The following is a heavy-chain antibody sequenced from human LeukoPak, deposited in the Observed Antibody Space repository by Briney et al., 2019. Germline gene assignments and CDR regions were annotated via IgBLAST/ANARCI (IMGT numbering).Heavy chain of an antibody. J-gene: IGHJ4*02. D-gene: IGHD6-6*01. CDR1: GFTFSSYA. Sequence: GGSLRLSCAASGFTFSSYAMSWVRQAPGKGLEWVSTITGSGGRTYYADSVKGRFTISRDNSKNTLYLQMDSLRADDTAVYYCAKSSLVVPYDYWGQGTLVTVSS. CDR2: ITGSGGRT. CDR3: AKSSLVVPYDY. V-gene: IGHV3-23*01.